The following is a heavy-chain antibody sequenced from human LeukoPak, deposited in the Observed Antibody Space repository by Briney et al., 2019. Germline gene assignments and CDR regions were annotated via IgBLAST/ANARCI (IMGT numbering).Heavy chain of an antibody. J-gene: IGHJ4*02. CDR2: ISSSSSFI. CDR1: GFTFSRYS. V-gene: IGHV3-21*01. D-gene: IGHD2-2*01. Sequence: PGGSLRLSCAASGFTFSRYSMNSVRQAPGKGLEWVSSISSSSSFIYYADSVKGRFTISRDNAKNSLYLQMNCLSAEDTAVYYCARNPPLGSCSTISCPHLDYWGQGTLVTVSS. CDR3: ARNPPLGSCSTISCPHLDY.